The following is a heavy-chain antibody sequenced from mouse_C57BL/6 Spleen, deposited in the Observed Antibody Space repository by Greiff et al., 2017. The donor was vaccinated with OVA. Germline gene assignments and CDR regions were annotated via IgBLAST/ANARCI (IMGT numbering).Heavy chain of an antibody. J-gene: IGHJ1*03. CDR3: ARAAVDWYFDY. V-gene: IGHV1-52*01. Sequence: QVQLQQPGAELVRPGSSVKLSCKASGYTFTSYWMHWVKQRPIQGLEWIGNIDPSDSETHYNQKFKDKATLTVDKSSSTAYMQLSSLTSEDSADYCCARAAVDWYFDYWGTGTTVTVSS. CDR2: IDPSDSET. CDR1: GYTFTSYW.